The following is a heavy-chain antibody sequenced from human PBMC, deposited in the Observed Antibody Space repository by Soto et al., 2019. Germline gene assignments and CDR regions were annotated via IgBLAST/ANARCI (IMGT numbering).Heavy chain of an antibody. CDR1: GGTFSSYA. CDR3: ASANHNYYGSGFYYYYYGMDV. D-gene: IGHD3-10*01. Sequence: QVQLVQSGAEVKKPGSSVKVSCKASGGTFSSYAISWVRQAPGQGLEWMGGIIPIFGTANYAQKFQGKVTITADESTSTGYMELSSLRSEDTAVYYCASANHNYYGSGFYYYYYGMDVWGQGTTVTVSS. CDR2: IIPIFGTA. J-gene: IGHJ6*02. V-gene: IGHV1-69*01.